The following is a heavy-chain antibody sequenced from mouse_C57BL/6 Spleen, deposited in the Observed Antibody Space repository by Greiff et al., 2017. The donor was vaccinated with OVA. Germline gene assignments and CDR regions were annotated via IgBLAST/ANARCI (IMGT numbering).Heavy chain of an antibody. J-gene: IGHJ2*01. CDR1: GYTFTDYE. CDR3: TRPIYYGSRNYFDY. V-gene: IGHV1-15*01. Sequence: VQLQQSGAELVRPGASVTLSCKASGYTFTDYEMHWVKQTPVHGLEWIGAIDPETGGTAYTQKFKGKAILTADKSSSTAYMELRSLTSEDSAVYYCTRPIYYGSRNYFDYWGQGTTLTVSS. D-gene: IGHD1-1*01. CDR2: IDPETGGT.